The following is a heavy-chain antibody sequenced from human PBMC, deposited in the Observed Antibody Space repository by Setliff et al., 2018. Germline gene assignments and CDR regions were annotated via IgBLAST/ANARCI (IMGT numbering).Heavy chain of an antibody. V-gene: IGHV3-9*01. CDR1: GFTFDDYA. J-gene: IGHJ4*02. CDR2: ISWNSGSI. Sequence: PGGSLRLSCAASGFTFDDYAMHWVRQAPGKGLEWVSGISWNSGSIGYADSVKGRFTISRDNAKNSLYLQMNSLRAEDTAVYYCFANIFDYWGQGTLVTVSS. CDR3: FANIFDY.